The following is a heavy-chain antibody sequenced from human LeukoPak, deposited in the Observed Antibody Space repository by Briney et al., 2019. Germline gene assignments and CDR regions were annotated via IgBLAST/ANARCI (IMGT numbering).Heavy chain of an antibody. J-gene: IGHJ6*02. D-gene: IGHD3-22*01. CDR3: ARDLYYYDRGGYGMDV. V-gene: IGHV1-8*03. CDR2: INPNSGNR. CDR1: GYTFTTLD. Sequence: ASVKVSCKASGYTFTTLDVNWVRQATGQGLEWMGWINPNSGNRGYAQKFQGRVTITRDTSISTAYMELSSLRSEDTAVYYCARDLYYYDRGGYGMDVWGQGTTVTVSS.